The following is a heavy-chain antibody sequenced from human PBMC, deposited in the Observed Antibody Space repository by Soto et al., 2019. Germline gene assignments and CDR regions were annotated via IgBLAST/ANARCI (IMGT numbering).Heavy chain of an antibody. J-gene: IGHJ4*02. V-gene: IGHV1-8*02. CDR3: ARGYDHDYSNYDGATDFDY. Sequence: ASVKVSCKASGYTFTSYDINWVRQATGQGLEWMGWMNPNSGNTGYAQKFQGRVTMTRNTSISTAYMELSSLRSEDTAVYYCARGYDHDYSNYDGATDFDYWGQGTLVTVSS. D-gene: IGHD4-4*01. CDR1: GYTFTSYD. CDR2: MNPNSGNT.